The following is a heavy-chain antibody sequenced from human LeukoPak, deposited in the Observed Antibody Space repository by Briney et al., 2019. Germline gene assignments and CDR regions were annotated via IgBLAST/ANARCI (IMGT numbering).Heavy chain of an antibody. D-gene: IGHD2-2*01. V-gene: IGHV4-59*12. CDR2: MYYRGNT. J-gene: IGHJ6*03. CDR3: ARESLGYCSSTSCYAGVDYYYYYMDV. Sequence: SETLSLTCTVSGVSISSYYWSWIRQPPGKGLEWIGYMYYRGNTNYDPSLKSRVTMSVDTSKNQFSLKLSSVTAADTAVYYCARESLGYCSSTSCYAGVDYYYYYMDVWGKGTTVTISS. CDR1: GVSISSYY.